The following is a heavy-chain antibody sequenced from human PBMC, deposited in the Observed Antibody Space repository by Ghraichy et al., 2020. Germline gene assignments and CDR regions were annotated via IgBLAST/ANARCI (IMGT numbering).Heavy chain of an antibody. CDR2: INHSGST. Sequence: SETLSLTCAVYGGSFSGYYWSWIRQPPGKGLEWIGEINHSGSTNYNPSLKSRVTISVDTSKNQFSLKLSSVTAADTAVYYCARWRVVVVAATRGRWFDPWGQGTLVTVSS. CDR1: GGSFSGYY. J-gene: IGHJ5*02. V-gene: IGHV4-34*01. CDR3: ARWRVVVVAATRGRWFDP. D-gene: IGHD2-15*01.